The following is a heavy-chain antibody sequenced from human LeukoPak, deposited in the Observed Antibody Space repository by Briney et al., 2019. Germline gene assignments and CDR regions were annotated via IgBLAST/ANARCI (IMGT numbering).Heavy chain of an antibody. D-gene: IGHD3-9*01. CDR3: ARDRSGLRYFDWLRTNDAFDI. Sequence: GASVKVSCKASGYTFTGYYMHWVRQAPGQGLEWMGWINPNSGGTNYAQKFQGRVTMTRDTSISTAYMELSRPRSDDTAVYYCARDRSGLRYFDWLRTNDAFDIWGQGTMVTVSS. J-gene: IGHJ3*02. V-gene: IGHV1-2*02. CDR1: GYTFTGYY. CDR2: INPNSGGT.